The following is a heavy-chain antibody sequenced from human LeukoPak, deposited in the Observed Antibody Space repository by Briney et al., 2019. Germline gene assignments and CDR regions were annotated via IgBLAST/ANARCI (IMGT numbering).Heavy chain of an antibody. V-gene: IGHV1-24*01. Sequence: ASVKVSCKVSGYTLTELSMHWVRQAPGKGLEWMGGFDPEGGETIYAQKFQGRVTMTEDTSTDTAYMELSSLRSEDTAVYYCATETARYNWNILNYYGMDVWGQGTTVTVSS. CDR1: GYTLTELS. J-gene: IGHJ6*02. CDR2: FDPEGGET. D-gene: IGHD1/OR15-1a*01. CDR3: ATETARYNWNILNYYGMDV.